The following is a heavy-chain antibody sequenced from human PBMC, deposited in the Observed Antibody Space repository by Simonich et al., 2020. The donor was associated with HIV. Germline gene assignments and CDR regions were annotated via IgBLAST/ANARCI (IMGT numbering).Heavy chain of an antibody. CDR3: ARGFYQRLYYFDY. CDR1: GGSFSGYS. CDR2: NHHRGST. V-gene: IGHV4-34*01. Sequence: QVQLQQWGAGLLKPSETLSLTCAVYGGSFSGYSWSWNCQPPGKGLEWIGENHHRGSTNYNPSRKSRVTISGDTSKNQFSLKLSSVTAADTAVYYCARGFYQRLYYFDYWGQGTLVTVSS. J-gene: IGHJ4*02. D-gene: IGHD2-2*01.